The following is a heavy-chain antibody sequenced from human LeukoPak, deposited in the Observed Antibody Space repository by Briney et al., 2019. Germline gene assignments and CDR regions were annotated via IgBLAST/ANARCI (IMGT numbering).Heavy chain of an antibody. D-gene: IGHD3-10*01. CDR3: ARDYYYGSGSLDYAFDI. Sequence: GGSRRLSCAASGFTFSSYSMHWVRQAPGKGLEWVAVISYDGGNKYYADSVRGRFTISRDNAKNSLYLQMNSLRAEDTAVYYCARDYYYGSGSLDYAFDIWGQATMVTVSS. J-gene: IGHJ3*02. V-gene: IGHV3-30-3*01. CDR2: ISYDGGNK. CDR1: GFTFSSYS.